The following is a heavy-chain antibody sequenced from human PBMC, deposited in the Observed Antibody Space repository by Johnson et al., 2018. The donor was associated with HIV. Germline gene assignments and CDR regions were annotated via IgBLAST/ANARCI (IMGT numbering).Heavy chain of an antibody. Sequence: VQLVESGGGLVQPGGSLRLSCAASGFTVSGNYMTWVRQAPGKGLEWVSVIFSGGSTYYAGFVKGRFTISRDNSKNTLYLQMNSLRAEDTAVYYCARACRDGYTCDACDIWGQGTMVTVSS. J-gene: IGHJ3*02. V-gene: IGHV3-66*01. CDR3: ARACRDGYTCDACDI. D-gene: IGHD5-24*01. CDR2: IFSGGST. CDR1: GFTVSGNY.